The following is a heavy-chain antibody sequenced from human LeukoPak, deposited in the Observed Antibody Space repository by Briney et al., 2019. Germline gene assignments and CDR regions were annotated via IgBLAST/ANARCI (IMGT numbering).Heavy chain of an antibody. J-gene: IGHJ4*02. V-gene: IGHV4-38-2*02. CDR3: ARDNYDNSGYYFDY. CDR1: GYPISSAYY. CDR2: FYRSGST. Sequence: PSETLSLTCILAGYPISSAYYWGWIRQPPGKGLERIGSFYRSGSTDYNPSLKSRVTISVDKSKNQLSLKLSSVTAADTAVYYCARDNYDNSGYYFDYWGQRTLVTVSS. D-gene: IGHD3-22*01.